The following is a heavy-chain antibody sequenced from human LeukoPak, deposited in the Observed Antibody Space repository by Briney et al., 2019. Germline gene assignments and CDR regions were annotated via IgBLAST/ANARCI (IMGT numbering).Heavy chain of an antibody. Sequence: GGSLRLSCAASGFAVSSHYMSWVRQAPGEGLEWVSVIYGGGSTYYANFVKGRFTISRDNSKNTLYLQMNSLRAEDTAVYYCARDRGTQDYFDYWGQGTLVTVSS. V-gene: IGHV3-53*01. CDR2: IYGGGST. D-gene: IGHD3-16*01. CDR3: ARDRGTQDYFDY. J-gene: IGHJ4*02. CDR1: GFAVSSHY.